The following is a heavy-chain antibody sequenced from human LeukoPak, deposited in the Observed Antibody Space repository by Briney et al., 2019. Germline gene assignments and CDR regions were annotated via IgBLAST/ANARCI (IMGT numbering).Heavy chain of an antibody. D-gene: IGHD3-10*01. CDR1: GYTLTELS. V-gene: IGHV1-24*01. CDR3: ASLPSYTRVRGAKPSYYFDY. J-gene: IGHJ4*02. Sequence: ASVKVSCKVSGYTLTELSMHWVRQAPGKGLEWMGGFDPEDGETIYAQKFQGRVTMTEDTSTDTAYMELSSLRSEDTAVYYCASLPSYTRVRGAKPSYYFDYWGQGTLVTVSS. CDR2: FDPEDGET.